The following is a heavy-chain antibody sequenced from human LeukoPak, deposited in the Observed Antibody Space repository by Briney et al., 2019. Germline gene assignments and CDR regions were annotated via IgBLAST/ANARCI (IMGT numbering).Heavy chain of an antibody. CDR3: ARDWPLYGSGSYYTSPFDY. V-gene: IGHV1-18*01. D-gene: IGHD3-10*01. Sequence: ASVKVSFKASGYTFTIYGISWVRQAPGQGLEWMGWISAYNGNTNYAQKLQGRVTMTTDTSTSTAYMELRSLRSDDTAVYYCARDWPLYGSGSYYTSPFDYWGQGTLVTVSS. J-gene: IGHJ4*02. CDR2: ISAYNGNT. CDR1: GYTFTIYG.